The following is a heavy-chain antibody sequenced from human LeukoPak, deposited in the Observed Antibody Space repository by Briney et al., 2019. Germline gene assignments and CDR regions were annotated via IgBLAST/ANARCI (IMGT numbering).Heavy chain of an antibody. D-gene: IGHD3-22*01. V-gene: IGHV5-51*01. CDR2: IYPGDSDT. Sequence: GESLKISCKGSGYSFTSYWIGWVRQMPGKGLEWMGIIYPGDSDTRYSPSFQGQVTISADKSISTAYLRWSSLKASDTAMYYCARRAVITPPYYYYYMDVWGKGTTVTVSS. J-gene: IGHJ6*03. CDR3: ARRAVITPPYYYYYMDV. CDR1: GYSFTSYW.